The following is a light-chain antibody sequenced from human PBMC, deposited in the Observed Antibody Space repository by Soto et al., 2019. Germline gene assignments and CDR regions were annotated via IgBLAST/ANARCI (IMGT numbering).Light chain of an antibody. CDR1: QTVSSSY. Sequence: EIVLTQSPGILSLSPGERATLSCRASQTVSSSYLAWYQQKPGQSPRLLIYGASSRATGIPARFSGSGSGTEFTLTISSLQSEDFALYYCQHYNNWPITFGQGTRLEIK. CDR2: GAS. CDR3: QHYNNWPIT. V-gene: IGKV3-15*01. J-gene: IGKJ5*01.